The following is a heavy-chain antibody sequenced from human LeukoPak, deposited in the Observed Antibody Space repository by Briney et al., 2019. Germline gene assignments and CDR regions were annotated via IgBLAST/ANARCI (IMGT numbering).Heavy chain of an antibody. CDR2: IYHNGST. CDR1: GGSISTYY. D-gene: IGHD3-9*01. Sequence: SETLSLTCTVSGGSISTYYWSWIRQPPGKGLEWIGYIYHNGSTKYNPSLKSRVTISVDTSKNQFSLKLSSVTAADTAVYYCARAPRRYTFGPYGALYYYYYMDVWGKGTTVTVSS. J-gene: IGHJ6*03. V-gene: IGHV4-59*01. CDR3: ARAPRRYTFGPYGALYYYYYMDV.